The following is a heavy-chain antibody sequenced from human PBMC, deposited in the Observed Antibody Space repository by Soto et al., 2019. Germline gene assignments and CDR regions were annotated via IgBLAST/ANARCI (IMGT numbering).Heavy chain of an antibody. J-gene: IGHJ5*02. CDR1: GFSLTTSGVG. V-gene: IGHV2-5*02. Sequence: QITLKESGPTLVKPTQTLTLTCTFSGFSLTTSGVGVGWIRQPPGKALEWLAPIYWDDDKRYSPSLKSRLTISQHTSKTVVVLKMSHIHPADRATYFCPHRTATVTRWFDPRCQGTLVTGSS. D-gene: IGHD4-17*01. CDR2: IYWDDDK. CDR3: PHRTATVTRWFDP.